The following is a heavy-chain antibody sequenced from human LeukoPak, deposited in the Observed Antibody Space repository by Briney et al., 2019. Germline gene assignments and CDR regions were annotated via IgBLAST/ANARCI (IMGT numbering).Heavy chain of an antibody. Sequence: GGSLRLSCAASGFTFISYSVKWVRQAPGKGMEWVSYISSSSSTIYYADSVKGRFTISRDNAKNSLYLQMNSLRAEDTAVYYSARDWSGDYWGQGTLVTVSS. CDR1: GFTFISYS. V-gene: IGHV3-48*01. CDR3: ARDWSGDY. J-gene: IGHJ4*02. CDR2: ISSSSSTI.